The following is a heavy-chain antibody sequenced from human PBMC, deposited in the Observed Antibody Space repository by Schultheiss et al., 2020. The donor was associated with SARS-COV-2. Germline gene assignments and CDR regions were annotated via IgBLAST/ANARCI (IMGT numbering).Heavy chain of an antibody. CDR2: ISYDGSNK. J-gene: IGHJ3*02. V-gene: IGHV3-30*01. CDR3: ARGGGAFDI. Sequence: GGSLRLSCAASGFTFSSYAMHWVRQAPGKGLEWVAVISYDGSNKYYADSVKGRFTISRDNSKNTLYLQMNSLRAEDTAVYYCARGGGAFDIGGQGTMVTVSS. CDR1: GFTFSSYA. D-gene: IGHD3-16*01.